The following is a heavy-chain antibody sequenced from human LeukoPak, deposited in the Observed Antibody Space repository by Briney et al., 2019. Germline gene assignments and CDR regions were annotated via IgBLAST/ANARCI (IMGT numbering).Heavy chain of an antibody. J-gene: IGHJ4*02. D-gene: IGHD2-2*01. CDR3: ARSPLGYCSSTSCSPDLDY. Sequence: GGSLRLSCAASGFTFSSYGMHWVRQAPGKGLEWVAVISYDGSNKYYADPVKGRFTISRDNSKNTLYLQMNSLRAEDTAVYYCARSPLGYCSSTSCSPDLDYWGQGTLVTVSS. CDR1: GFTFSSYG. CDR2: ISYDGSNK. V-gene: IGHV3-30*03.